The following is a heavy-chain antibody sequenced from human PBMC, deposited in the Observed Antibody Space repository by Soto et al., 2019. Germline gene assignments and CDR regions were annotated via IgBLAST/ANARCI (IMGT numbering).Heavy chain of an antibody. CDR3: AKDEGVGGTLGLFDY. V-gene: IGHV3-30*18. Sequence: QVQLVESGGGAVQPGESLRLSCVASGFDFTYYAMHLVRQAPGKGLESVAVMSSDGSKIHHTDSVKGRFTISRDNSKNTLYLQMNSLRKEDTAVSFCAKDEGVGGTLGLFDYWGQGTLVSVSS. D-gene: IGHD1-26*01. CDR1: GFDFTYYA. CDR2: MSSDGSKI. J-gene: IGHJ4*02.